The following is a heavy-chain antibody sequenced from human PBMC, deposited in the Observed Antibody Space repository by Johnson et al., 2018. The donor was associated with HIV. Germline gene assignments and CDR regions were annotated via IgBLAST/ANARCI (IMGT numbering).Heavy chain of an antibody. V-gene: IGHV3-66*02. CDR3: ARAGARAFAM. Sequence: VHLVESGGGVVRPGGSLRLSCAASGFTFDDYGMSWVRQAPGKGLEWVSVIYSGGSTYYADSVKGRFTISRDNSKNTLYLQMNSLRAEDTAVYYCARAGARAFAMWGQGTMVTVSS. CDR1: GFTFDDYG. CDR2: IYSGGST. D-gene: IGHD1-26*01. J-gene: IGHJ3*02.